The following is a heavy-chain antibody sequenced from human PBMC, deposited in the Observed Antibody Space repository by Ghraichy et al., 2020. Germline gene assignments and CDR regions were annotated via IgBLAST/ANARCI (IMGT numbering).Heavy chain of an antibody. J-gene: IGHJ4*02. CDR3: ARSKHCSGGTCYSVYDD. Sequence: KVLEWIGSMYYTGSTYYSPSLKSRVTVSPDTSRNQLSLKVGSVTAADTAVYYCARSKHCSGGTCYSVYDDWGQG. CDR2: MYYTGST. V-gene: IGHV4-39*01. D-gene: IGHD2-15*01.